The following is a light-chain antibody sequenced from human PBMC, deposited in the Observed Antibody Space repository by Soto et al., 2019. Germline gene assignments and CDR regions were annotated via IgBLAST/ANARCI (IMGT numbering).Light chain of an antibody. CDR1: QSVSTN. J-gene: IGKJ2*01. CDR2: GAS. CDR3: HQYDNWPPMHT. V-gene: IGKV3-15*01. Sequence: EIVMTQSPATLSVSPGERATLSCRASQSVSTNLAWYQQKPGQAPGLLIYGASTRATGIPARFSGSGSGTDFTLTISSLQSEDSAVYYCHQYDNWPPMHTFGQGTKLEIK.